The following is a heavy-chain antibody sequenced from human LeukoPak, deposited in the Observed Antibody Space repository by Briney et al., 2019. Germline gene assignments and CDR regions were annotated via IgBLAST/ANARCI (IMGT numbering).Heavy chain of an antibody. Sequence: GGSLRLSCAAPGFTFSVYAMSWVRQAPGKGLEWVSAISGSGGSTYYADSVKGRFTISRDNAKNTLYLQMNSLRAEDTAVYYCAKELAVAATFDYWGQGTLVTVSS. D-gene: IGHD6-19*01. CDR2: ISGSGGST. CDR3: AKELAVAATFDY. CDR1: GFTFSVYA. J-gene: IGHJ4*02. V-gene: IGHV3-23*01.